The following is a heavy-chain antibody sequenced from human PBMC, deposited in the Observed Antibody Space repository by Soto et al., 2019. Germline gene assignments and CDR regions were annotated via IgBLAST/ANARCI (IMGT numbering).Heavy chain of an antibody. CDR2: ISAYNGNT. Sequence: ASVKVSCKASGYTFTSYGISWVRQAPGQGLEWMGWISAYNGNTNYAQKLQGRVTMTTDTSTSTAYMELRSLRSDDTAVYYCARGLDYVWRSYRSPGDFDIWGQGTMVTVSS. J-gene: IGHJ3*02. D-gene: IGHD3-16*02. CDR1: GYTFTSYG. V-gene: IGHV1-18*01. CDR3: ARGLDYVWRSYRSPGDFDI.